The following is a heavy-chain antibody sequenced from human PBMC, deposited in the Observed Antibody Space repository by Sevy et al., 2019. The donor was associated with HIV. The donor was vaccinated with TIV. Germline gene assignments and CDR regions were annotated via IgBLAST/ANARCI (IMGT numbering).Heavy chain of an antibody. Sequence: GGSLRLSCAASGFTFSNAWMSWVRQAPGKGLEWVGRIQSKTDGGTTDYAAPVKGRFTISRDDSKNTLYLQMNSLKTEDTAVYYCSTDPIIVLLVTDGMDVWGQRTTVTVSS. D-gene: IGHD2-8*02. V-gene: IGHV3-15*01. CDR3: STDPIIVLLVTDGMDV. CDR1: GFTFSNAW. CDR2: IQSKTDGGTT. J-gene: IGHJ6*02.